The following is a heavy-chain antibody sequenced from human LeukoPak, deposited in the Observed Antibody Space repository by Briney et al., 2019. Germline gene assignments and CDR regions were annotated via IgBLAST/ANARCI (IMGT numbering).Heavy chain of an antibody. CDR1: GYTFTSYD. CDR2: MNPNSGKT. CDR3: ARGSEYQLRGIDP. Sequence: GASVNVSFKASGYTFTSYDINWVRQATGQGLEWMGWMNPNSGKTGYAQKFQGRVTMTRKTSISTAYMELSSLRSEDTAVYYCARGSEYQLRGIDPWGQGTLVTVSS. D-gene: IGHD2-2*01. V-gene: IGHV1-8*01. J-gene: IGHJ5*02.